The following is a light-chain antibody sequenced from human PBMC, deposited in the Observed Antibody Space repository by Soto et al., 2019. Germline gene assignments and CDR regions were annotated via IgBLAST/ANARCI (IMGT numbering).Light chain of an antibody. CDR1: ETISSHY. Sequence: PGKRATLSCRASETISSHYIAWYQQKPGQAPRLLIFGASTRATGIPDRFSGSWSGTDFTLTISRLEPEDFAVYYCQNFGDSPFTFGPGTKVDIK. CDR2: GAS. J-gene: IGKJ3*01. CDR3: QNFGDSPFT. V-gene: IGKV3-20*01.